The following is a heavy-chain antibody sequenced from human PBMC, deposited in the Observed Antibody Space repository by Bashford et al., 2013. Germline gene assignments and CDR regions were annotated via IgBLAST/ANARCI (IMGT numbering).Heavy chain of an antibody. V-gene: IGHV3-33*03. J-gene: IGHJ3*02. Sequence: VRQAPGKGLEWVASIWYDGSKKYHEDSVKGRFTISRDNSKNTVYLQMNSLRAEDTAVYYCAKGPVSGPPKMITFGGIVAAAGDAFDIWGQGTMVTVSS. CDR3: AKGPVSGPPKMITFGGIVAAAGDAFDI. D-gene: IGHD3-16*02. CDR2: IWYDGSKK.